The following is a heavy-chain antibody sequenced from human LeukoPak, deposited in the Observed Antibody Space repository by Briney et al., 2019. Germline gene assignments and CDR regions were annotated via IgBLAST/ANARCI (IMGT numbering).Heavy chain of an antibody. D-gene: IGHD3-22*01. CDR2: MNPNSGNT. Sequence: ASVKVSCKASGYTFTSYDINWVRQATGQGLEWMGWMNPNSGNTGYAQKFQGRVTITTDESTSTAYMELSSLRSEDTAVYYCARLQTYYYDSSGYYPLGGYFDYWGQGTLVTVSS. CDR3: ARLQTYYYDSSGYYPLGGYFDY. V-gene: IGHV1-8*03. J-gene: IGHJ4*02. CDR1: GYTFTSYD.